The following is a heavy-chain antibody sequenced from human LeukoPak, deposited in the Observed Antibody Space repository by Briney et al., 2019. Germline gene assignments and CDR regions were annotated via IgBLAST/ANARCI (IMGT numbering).Heavy chain of an antibody. D-gene: IGHD3-22*01. CDR3: ARIQRRYGSSWYYYDHYYYYYMDV. CDR1: GGSISSDNYY. V-gene: IGHV4-61*02. Sequence: SETLSLTCTVSGGSISSDNYYWRWIRQPAGKGLEWIGRIYTSGSTKYNPSLKSRVTMSVDTSKNQFSLKLSSVTAADTAVYYCARIQRRYGSSWYYYDHYYYYYMDVWGKGATVTVSS. J-gene: IGHJ6*03. CDR2: IYTSGST.